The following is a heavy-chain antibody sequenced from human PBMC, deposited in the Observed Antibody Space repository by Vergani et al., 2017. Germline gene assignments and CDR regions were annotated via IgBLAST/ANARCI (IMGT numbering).Heavy chain of an antibody. J-gene: IGHJ2*01. D-gene: IGHD2-2*01. V-gene: IGHV3-21*01. CDR1: GFTFSSYS. Sequence: EVQLVESGGGLVKPGGSLRLSCAASGFTFSSYSMNWVRQAPGKGLAWVSSISSSSSYIYYADSVKGRFTISRDNAKNSLYLQMNSLRAEDTAVYYCAREGCSSTSCYAGWYFDLWGRGTLVTVSS. CDR2: ISSSSSYI. CDR3: AREGCSSTSCYAGWYFDL.